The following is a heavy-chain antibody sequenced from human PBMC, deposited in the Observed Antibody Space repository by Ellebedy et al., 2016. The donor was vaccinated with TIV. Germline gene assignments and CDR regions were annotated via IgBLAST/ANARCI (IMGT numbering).Heavy chain of an antibody. CDR3: ARGITMVRGVTLGY. CDR2: INAGNGNT. J-gene: IGHJ4*02. CDR1: GYTFSTYA. D-gene: IGHD3-10*01. V-gene: IGHV1-3*01. Sequence: ASVKVSCKASGYTFSTYAMHWVRQAPGQRLEWMGWINAGNGNTKYSQKFQGRVTITRDTSASTAYMELRSLRSEDTAVYYCARGITMVRGVTLGYWGQGTLVTVSS.